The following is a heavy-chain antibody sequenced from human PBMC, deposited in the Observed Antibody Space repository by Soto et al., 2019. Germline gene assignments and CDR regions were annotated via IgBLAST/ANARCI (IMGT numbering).Heavy chain of an antibody. D-gene: IGHD3-10*01. V-gene: IGHV3-33*01. CDR1: GFSFSSYG. CDR2: IWHDGSNK. CDR3: ATSQLCFGELGY. Sequence: QVQLVESGGGVVQPGRSLRLSCAASGFSFSSYGMHWVRQAPGKGLEGVAVIWHDGSNKYYADSVKGRFTISRDNSKNTLYLQMNSLRAEDTAVYYCATSQLCFGELGYWGQGTLVTVSS. J-gene: IGHJ4*02.